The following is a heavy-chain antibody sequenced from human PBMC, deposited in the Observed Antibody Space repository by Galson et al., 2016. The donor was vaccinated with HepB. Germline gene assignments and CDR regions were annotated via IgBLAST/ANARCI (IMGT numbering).Heavy chain of an antibody. CDR3: TRVYPPDCSSVTCPSPFDS. D-gene: IGHD2-2*01. CDR1: GFTFSEYG. J-gene: IGHJ4*02. Sequence: SLRLSCAASGFTFSEYGMSWFRQTPGKGVEWVGFIDWNGNGGSTALAASVRGRFTISRDDSKDIAYLHMNSLKTEDTAVYFCTRVYPPDCSSVTCPSPFDSWGQGTLVTVSS. V-gene: IGHV3-49*03. CDR2: IDWNGNGGST.